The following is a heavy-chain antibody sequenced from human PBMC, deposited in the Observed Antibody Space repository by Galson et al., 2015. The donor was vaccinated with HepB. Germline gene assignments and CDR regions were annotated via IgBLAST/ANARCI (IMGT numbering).Heavy chain of an antibody. CDR1: GGSFSSHS. CDR2: TG. J-gene: IGHJ4*02. CDR3: ASYIRSPYTFDF. D-gene: IGHD3-16*01. V-gene: IGHV1-69*13. Sequence: SVKVSCKAGGGSFSSHSINWIRQAPGQGLEWMGGTGDYAQKFQGRLTITADPSTSTVYMELRGLRSGDTAVCFCASYIRSPYTFDFWGQGTLVTVSS.